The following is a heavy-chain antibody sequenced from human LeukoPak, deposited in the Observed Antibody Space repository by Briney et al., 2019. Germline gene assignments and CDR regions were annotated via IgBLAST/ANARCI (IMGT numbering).Heavy chain of an antibody. J-gene: IGHJ4*02. V-gene: IGHV4-34*01. CDR2: INHSGST. D-gene: IGHD3-10*01. Sequence: SETLSLTCAVYGVPFGVYYWSWVRQPPGKGLEWIGEINHSGSTNYNPYLKIRVTRSEATSKKHFSLKLRSVNAAEAAVYYCAGPGAGDLDYWGQGTLVTVSS. CDR3: AGPGAGDLDY. CDR1: GVPFGVYY.